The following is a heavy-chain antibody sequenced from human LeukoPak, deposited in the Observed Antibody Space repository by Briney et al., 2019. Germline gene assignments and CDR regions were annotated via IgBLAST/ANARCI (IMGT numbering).Heavy chain of an antibody. J-gene: IGHJ6*02. CDR2: ISGSGGST. CDR3: ARDGCSSTTCQYYYYGMDV. D-gene: IGHD2-2*01. Sequence: GGSLRLSCAASGFTFSSYAMSWVRQAPGKGLEWVSSISGSGGSTYYADSVTGRFTISRDKSTNTLYLQMNSLRAEDPSVYYCARDGCSSTTCQYYYYGMDVWGQGTTVTVSS. V-gene: IGHV3-23*01. CDR1: GFTFSSYA.